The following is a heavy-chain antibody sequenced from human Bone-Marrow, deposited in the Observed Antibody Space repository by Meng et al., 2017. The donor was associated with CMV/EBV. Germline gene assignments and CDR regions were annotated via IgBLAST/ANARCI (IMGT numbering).Heavy chain of an antibody. D-gene: IGHD2-2*01. J-gene: IGHJ5*02. V-gene: IGHV3-53*01. CDR2: IYSGGST. CDR3: ARRLVGP. Sequence: GESLKISCVASGFTVSSNYMSWVRQAPGKGLEWVSVIYSGGSTYYADSVKGRFTISRDNSKNTLYPQMNSLRAEDTAMYYCARRLVGPWGQGTLVTVSS. CDR1: GFTVSSNY.